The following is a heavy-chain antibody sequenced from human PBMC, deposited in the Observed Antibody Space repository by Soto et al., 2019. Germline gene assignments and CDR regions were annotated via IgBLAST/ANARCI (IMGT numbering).Heavy chain of an antibody. Sequence: PSETLSLTCTVSGGSISSTNYHWSWIRQHPGKGLEWIGYIYYSGSTYYNPSLKSRVTISVDTSKNQFSLKLNSVSAADTAVYYCARAVLLWFGEPPRYFDYWGQGTLVTVSS. D-gene: IGHD3-10*01. CDR1: GGSISSTNYH. CDR3: ARAVLLWFGEPPRYFDY. V-gene: IGHV4-31*03. CDR2: IYYSGST. J-gene: IGHJ4*02.